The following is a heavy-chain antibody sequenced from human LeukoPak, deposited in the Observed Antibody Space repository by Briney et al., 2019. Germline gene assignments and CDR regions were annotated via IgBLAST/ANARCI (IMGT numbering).Heavy chain of an antibody. CDR3: ATGYYYYYMDV. J-gene: IGHJ6*03. Sequence: SETLSLTCTVSGGSISGYYWSWIRQPAGKGLEWIGRTYSSGSTNYNPSLKSRATISVDKSKNQFSLKLSSVTAADTAVYYCATGYYYYYMDVWGKGTTVTVSS. V-gene: IGHV4-4*07. CDR1: GGSISGYY. CDR2: TYSSGST.